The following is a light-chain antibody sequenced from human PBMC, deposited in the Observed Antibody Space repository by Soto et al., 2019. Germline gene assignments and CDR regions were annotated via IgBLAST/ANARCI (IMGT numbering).Light chain of an antibody. CDR1: QSVSSSS. Sequence: EIVLTQSPGTLPLSPGERATLSCRASQSVSSSSLAWYQQKPGQAPRLLISGASSRATGIPDRFSGSGSGTDFTLTISRLEPEDFAVYYCQQYGSSPLTFGGGTKVEIK. V-gene: IGKV3-20*01. CDR2: GAS. J-gene: IGKJ4*01. CDR3: QQYGSSPLT.